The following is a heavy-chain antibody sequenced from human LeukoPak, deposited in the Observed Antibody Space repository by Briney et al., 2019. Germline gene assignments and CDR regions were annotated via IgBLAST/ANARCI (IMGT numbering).Heavy chain of an antibody. Sequence: GGSLRLSCAASGFAFSNFAMSWVRQAPGEGLEWVSAMSGSGYYTYYVESVKGRFTISRDNSKNTLYLHMNSLRADDTAVYYCAKMEGQRLYDYCMDVWGRGTTVTVSS. CDR3: AKMEGQRLYDYCMDV. CDR1: GFAFSNFA. V-gene: IGHV3-23*01. D-gene: IGHD3-3*01. J-gene: IGHJ6*03. CDR2: MSGSGYYT.